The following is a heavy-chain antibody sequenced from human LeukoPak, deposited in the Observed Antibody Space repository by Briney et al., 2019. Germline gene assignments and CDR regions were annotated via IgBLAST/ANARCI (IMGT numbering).Heavy chain of an antibody. CDR3: SSSGWYFYFDY. Sequence: PGGSLRLSCAASGFTFSSYGMHWVRQAPGKGLEWVAVISYNGSKYYADSVKGRFTISRDNSKNTLYLQMNSLRAEDTAVYYCSSSGWYFYFDYWGQGTLVTVSS. J-gene: IGHJ4*02. V-gene: IGHV3-30*04. CDR1: GFTFSSYG. D-gene: IGHD6-19*01. CDR2: ISYNGSK.